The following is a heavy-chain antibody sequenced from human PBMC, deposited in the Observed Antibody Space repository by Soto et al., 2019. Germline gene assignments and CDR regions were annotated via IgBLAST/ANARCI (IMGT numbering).Heavy chain of an antibody. V-gene: IGHV4-61*01. J-gene: IGHJ6*02. Sequence: SETLSLTCTVSGVSVSSANYYWSWIRQPPGKGLEWIGYIYYSSGSANYNPSLKGRVTVSLDTSKSQFSLNLSSVTAADTAVYYCARDLRYPYAMDVWGQGTTVTVSS. CDR3: ARDLRYPYAMDV. D-gene: IGHD1-1*01. CDR1: GVSVSSANYY. CDR2: IYYSSGSA.